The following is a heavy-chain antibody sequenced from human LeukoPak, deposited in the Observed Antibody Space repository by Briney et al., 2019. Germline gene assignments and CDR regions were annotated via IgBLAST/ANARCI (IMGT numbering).Heavy chain of an antibody. CDR3: ARGYWGYDS. J-gene: IGHJ4*02. D-gene: IGHD7-27*01. V-gene: IGHV1-2*04. Sequence: ASVKVSCKASGYTFTAYYMHWVRQAPGQGLEWMGWINPNSGGTNYAQKFQGWVTMTRDTSISIAYMELTRLKSDDTAVYYCARGYWGYDSWGQGTLVTVSS. CDR1: GYTFTAYY. CDR2: INPNSGGT.